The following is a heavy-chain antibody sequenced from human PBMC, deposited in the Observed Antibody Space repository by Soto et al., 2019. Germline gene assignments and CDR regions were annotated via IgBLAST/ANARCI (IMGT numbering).Heavy chain of an antibody. CDR1: GFTFSSYW. J-gene: IGHJ3*01. V-gene: IGHV3-74*01. D-gene: IGHD5-12*01. CDR2: INSDGDSA. CDR3: TRVPNSGYYKTPTGDFDL. Sequence: ELQLVESGGGLVQPGGSLRLSCAASGFTFSSYWMHWVRQVPGKGLVWVSLINSDGDSASYADSVKGRFTISRDNAKNTLYLQMISLRAEDAAVYYCTRVPNSGYYKTPTGDFDLWGQGTMVTVSS.